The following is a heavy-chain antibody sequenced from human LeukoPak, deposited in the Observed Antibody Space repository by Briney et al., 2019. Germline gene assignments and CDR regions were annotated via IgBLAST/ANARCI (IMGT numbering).Heavy chain of an antibody. CDR3: ARVLSDSSGWYHFDY. CDR1: GFTFSTYW. V-gene: IGHV3-7*03. Sequence: PGGSLRLSCAASGFTFSTYWMSWVRQAPGKGLEWVATIKEDGSEKYYADSVKGRFIISRDNSKNSLNLQMSSLRGEDTAVYYCARVLSDSSGWYHFDYWGQGTLVTVSS. D-gene: IGHD6-19*01. CDR2: IKEDGSEK. J-gene: IGHJ4*02.